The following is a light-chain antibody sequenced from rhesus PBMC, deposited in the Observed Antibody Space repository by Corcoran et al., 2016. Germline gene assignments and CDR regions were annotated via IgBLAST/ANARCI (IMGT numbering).Light chain of an antibody. CDR1: ETVSFFGINL. Sequence: DIVLTQSPASLAVSPGQRATVTCRASETVSFFGINLIHWYQQKPGQPPKLLIYQRSNKATGVPARCSGGGSGTDFTLTINTVEPDDAADYYCLQTKSSPPTFGQGTKVEIK. J-gene: IGKJ1*01. CDR3: LQTKSSPPT. V-gene: IGKV7-13*02. CDR2: QRS.